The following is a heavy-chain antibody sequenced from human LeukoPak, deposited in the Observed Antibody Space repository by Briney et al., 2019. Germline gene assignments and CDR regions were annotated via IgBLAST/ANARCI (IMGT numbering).Heavy chain of an antibody. CDR3: ARDLTGAVFDF. Sequence: PGGSLRLSCAASGFTFSSYWMHWVRQAPGKGLVCVSRITSDGSTTSYADSVRGRFTISRDNAKNTVYLQMNDLRAEDTAVCYCARDLTGAVFDFWGQGTLVTVSS. V-gene: IGHV3-74*01. J-gene: IGHJ4*02. CDR2: ITSDGSTT. D-gene: IGHD1-26*01. CDR1: GFTFSSYW.